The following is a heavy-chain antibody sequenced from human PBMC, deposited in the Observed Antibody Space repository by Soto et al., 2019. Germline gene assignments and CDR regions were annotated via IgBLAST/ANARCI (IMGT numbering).Heavy chain of an antibody. V-gene: IGHV4-4*07. CDR3: ARDHRANDVGWLDP. CDR2: LYLSGTP. D-gene: IGHD1-1*01. Sequence: SETLSLTCTVSGSPISSYYWSWIRQSAGKGLEWIGRLYLSGTPNYNPSLKSRVTMSVDRSKNQFSLRLSSVTAADTAVYYCARDHRANDVGWLDPWGQGTLVTVSS. J-gene: IGHJ5*02. CDR1: GSPISSYY.